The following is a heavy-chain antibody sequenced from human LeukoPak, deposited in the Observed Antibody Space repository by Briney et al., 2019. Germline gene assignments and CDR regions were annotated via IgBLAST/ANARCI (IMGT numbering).Heavy chain of an antibody. Sequence: PSETLSLTCTVSGGSISSYYWSWIRQPPGKGLEWLGYIYYSGSTNYNPSLKSRVTISVDTSKNQFSLKLSSVTAADTAVYYCARAKYGSGSYYNDYWGQGTLVTVSS. J-gene: IGHJ4*02. CDR1: GGSISSYY. V-gene: IGHV4-59*01. D-gene: IGHD3-10*01. CDR2: IYYSGST. CDR3: ARAKYGSGSYYNDY.